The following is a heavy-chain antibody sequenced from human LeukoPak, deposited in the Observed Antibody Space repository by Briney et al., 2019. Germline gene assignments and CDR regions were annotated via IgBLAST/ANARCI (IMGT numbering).Heavy chain of an antibody. CDR3: ARAVWRELLAHFDY. J-gene: IGHJ4*02. CDR2: MNPNSGNT. Sequence: ASVTVSFKASGYTFTSYDINWVRQATGQGLEWMGWMNPNSGNTGYAQKFQGRVTMTRNTSISTAYMELSSLRSEDTAVYYCARAVWRELLAHFDYWGQGTLVTVSS. V-gene: IGHV1-8*01. CDR1: GYTFTSYD. D-gene: IGHD3-10*01.